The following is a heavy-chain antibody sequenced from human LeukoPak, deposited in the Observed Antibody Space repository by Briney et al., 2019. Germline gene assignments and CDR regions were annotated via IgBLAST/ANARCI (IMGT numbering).Heavy chain of an antibody. Sequence: GGSLRLSCAATGFTFSTYAMSWVRQAPGKGLEWLSAIGGGGRDTFYADSVKGRFTVSRDNSKNTLYLQMSSLRAEDTAVYFCAKNRGANYYNYYMDVWGKGTTVTVSS. CDR1: GFTFSTYA. V-gene: IGHV3-23*01. CDR3: AKNRGANYYNYYMDV. J-gene: IGHJ6*03. D-gene: IGHD4/OR15-4a*01. CDR2: IGGGGRDT.